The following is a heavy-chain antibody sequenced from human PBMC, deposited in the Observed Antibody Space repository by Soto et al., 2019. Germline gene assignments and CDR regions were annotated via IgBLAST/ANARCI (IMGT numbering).Heavy chain of an antibody. J-gene: IGHJ4*02. D-gene: IGHD2-2*01. Sequence: PGGSLRLSCSAAGFTFSDFALHWVRQAPGKGVEYVSAISSNGGSTYYADSVKGRFTISRDNSKNTLYLQMNSLRADDTAVYYCGKGGSEVVPAARYYFDYWGQGIQVTVSS. CDR1: GFTFSDFA. V-gene: IGHV3-64D*08. CDR3: GKGGSEVVPAARYYFDY. CDR2: ISSNGGST.